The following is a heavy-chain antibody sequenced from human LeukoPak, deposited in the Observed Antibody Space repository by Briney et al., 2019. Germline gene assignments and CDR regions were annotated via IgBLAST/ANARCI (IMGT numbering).Heavy chain of an antibody. V-gene: IGHV4-39*07. CDR3: ARGVLYSSSLFFDY. CDR2: IFYSGNT. D-gene: IGHD6-6*01. J-gene: IGHJ4*02. CDR1: GGSISSSSYY. Sequence: PSETLSLTCTVSGGSISSSSYYWGWIRQPPGKGLEWIGNIFYSGNTNYSPSLKSRITMSLDTSNNLLSLRLSSVTAADTAVYYCARGVLYSSSLFFDYWGQGTLVTVSS.